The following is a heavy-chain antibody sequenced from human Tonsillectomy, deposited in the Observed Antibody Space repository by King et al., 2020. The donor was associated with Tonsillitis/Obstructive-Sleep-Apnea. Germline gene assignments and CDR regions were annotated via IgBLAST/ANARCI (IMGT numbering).Heavy chain of an antibody. Sequence: VKLQQWGAGLLKPSETLSLTCAVYGGSFSGYYWTWIRQPPEKGLEWIGEINHSGSTNYDPSLKSRVTISVDTSKNQFSLSLNSVTAADTAVYYCARGDIVVVPAVKGYYYYMDVWGKGTPVTVSS. J-gene: IGHJ6*03. V-gene: IGHV4-34*01. CDR2: INHSGST. CDR3: ARGDIVVVPAVKGYYYYMDV. D-gene: IGHD2-2*01. CDR1: GGSFSGYY.